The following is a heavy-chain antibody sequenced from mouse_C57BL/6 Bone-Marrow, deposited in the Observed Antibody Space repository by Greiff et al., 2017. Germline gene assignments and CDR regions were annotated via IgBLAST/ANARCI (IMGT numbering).Heavy chain of an antibody. V-gene: IGHV5-9-1*02. Sequence: EVKLMESGEGLVKPGGSLKLSCAASGFTFSSYAMSWVRQTPGKRLEWVAYISSGGDYIEYADTVTGRFNISRDNARNTLYLQMSSLKSEDTDMYYCTSDSYDSFSYWGQGVLVSVYA. J-gene: IGHJ3*01. CDR1: GFTFSSYA. CDR3: TSDSYDSFSY. CDR2: ISSGGDYI. D-gene: IGHD2-4*01.